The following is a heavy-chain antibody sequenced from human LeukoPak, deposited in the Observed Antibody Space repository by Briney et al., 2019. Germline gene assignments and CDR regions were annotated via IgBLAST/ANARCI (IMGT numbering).Heavy chain of an antibody. Sequence: GGSLRLSCAASGFTFSSYWMHWVRQAPGKGLVWVPRINSDGSSTSYADSVKGRFTISRDNAKNTLYLQMNSLRAEDTAVYYCARDQAAMAFDYWGQGTLVTVSS. CDR2: INSDGSST. V-gene: IGHV3-74*01. D-gene: IGHD5-18*01. CDR1: GFTFSSYW. J-gene: IGHJ4*02. CDR3: ARDQAAMAFDY.